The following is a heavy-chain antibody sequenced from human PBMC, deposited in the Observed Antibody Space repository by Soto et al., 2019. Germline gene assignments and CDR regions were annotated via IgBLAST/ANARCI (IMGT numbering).Heavy chain of an antibody. Sequence: SGPTLVNPTQTLTLTCTFSGFSLSTSGMCVSWIRQPPGKALEWLARIDWDDDKYYSTSLKTRLTISKDTSKNQVVLTMTNMDPVDTATYYCALSTLRDRSSFYLDYGGQGTLVPVAS. CDR1: GFSLSTSGMC. CDR2: IDWDDDK. CDR3: ALSTLRDRSSFYLDY. V-gene: IGHV2-70*11. J-gene: IGHJ4*02.